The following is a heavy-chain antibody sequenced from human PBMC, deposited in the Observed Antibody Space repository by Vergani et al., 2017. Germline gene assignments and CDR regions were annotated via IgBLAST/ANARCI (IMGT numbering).Heavy chain of an antibody. CDR2: IYYSGST. CDR1: GGSISSGGYY. Sequence: QVQLQESGPGLVKPSQTLSLTCTVSGGSISSGGYYWSWIRQHPGKGLEWIGYIYYSGSTYYNPSLKSRVTIAVDTAKHQFSLKLSSVTAADTAVYYCARDGPSRAFHYWGQGTLVTVSS. V-gene: IGHV4-31*03. CDR3: ARDGPSRAFHY. J-gene: IGHJ4*02.